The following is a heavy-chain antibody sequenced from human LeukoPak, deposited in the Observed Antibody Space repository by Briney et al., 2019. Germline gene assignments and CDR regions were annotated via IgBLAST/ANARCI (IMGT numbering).Heavy chain of an antibody. CDR2: INSDGSST. D-gene: IGHD3-9*01. CDR1: GFTFSNYW. J-gene: IGHJ4*02. CDR3: ARLATGNIL. Sequence: PGVSLRLSCAASGFTFSNYWMYWVRQAPGKGLVWVSRINSDGSSTIYADSVEGRFTISRDNAKNTLYLQMNSLRAEDTAVYYCARLATGNILWGQGTLVTVSS. V-gene: IGHV3-74*01.